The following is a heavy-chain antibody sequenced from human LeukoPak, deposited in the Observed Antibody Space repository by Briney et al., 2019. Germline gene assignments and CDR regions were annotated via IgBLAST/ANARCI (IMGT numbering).Heavy chain of an antibody. D-gene: IGHD5-12*01. V-gene: IGHV1-2*02. J-gene: IGHJ4*02. Sequence: ASVNVSCKASGYTFTGYYMHWVRQAPGQGLEWMGWINPNSGGTNYSQKFQGRVTMTRDTSISTAYMELSRLRSDDTAVYYCARGAYVDIVATPEVWGQGTLVTVSS. CDR2: INPNSGGT. CDR1: GYTFTGYY. CDR3: ARGAYVDIVATPEV.